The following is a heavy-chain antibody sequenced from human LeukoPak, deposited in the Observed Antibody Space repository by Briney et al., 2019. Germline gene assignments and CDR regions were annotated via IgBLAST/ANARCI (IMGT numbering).Heavy chain of an antibody. V-gene: IGHV3-30-3*01. CDR1: GFTFSSFA. CDR2: MSFGGVSQ. Sequence: PGRSLRLSCVVSGFTFSSFAMHWVRQAPGKGLEWVAVMSFGGVSQQYADSVKGRFTISRDNSRDTLYLQMNSLKIEDTAVYYCARDVAPKGFDYWGQGTLVTVSS. J-gene: IGHJ4*02. D-gene: IGHD2-21*01. CDR3: ARDVAPKGFDY.